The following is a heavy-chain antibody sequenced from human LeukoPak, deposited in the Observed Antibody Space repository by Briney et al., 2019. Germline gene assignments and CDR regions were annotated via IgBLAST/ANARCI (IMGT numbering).Heavy chain of an antibody. Sequence: PETLSLTCAVGGGSLRGYFWSWVRQPPGKGLEWIGESDNGGSTNYNTSLKSRLTISVDTSKNELSLKLSSVTAADTAVYYCAGLKRVPYSTTWVYDGMDVWGQGTPVTVSS. D-gene: IGHD2/OR15-2a*01. J-gene: IGHJ6*02. CDR3: AGLKRVPYSTTWVYDGMDV. CDR1: GGSLRGYF. CDR2: SDNGGST. V-gene: IGHV4-34*01.